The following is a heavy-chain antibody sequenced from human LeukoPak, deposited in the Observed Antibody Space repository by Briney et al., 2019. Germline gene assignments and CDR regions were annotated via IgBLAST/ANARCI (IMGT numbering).Heavy chain of an antibody. J-gene: IGHJ6*02. V-gene: IGHV1-46*01. CDR1: GYTFTSYY. D-gene: IGHD2-15*01. CDR2: FNPSENST. CDR3: AGDRNTPPAVVVAATLGNYYYGMDV. Sequence: GASVKVSCKASGYTFTSYYMHWVRQAPGQGLEWMGTFNPSENSTSYAQKFQGRVTITADKSTSTAYMELSSLRSEDTAVYYCAGDRNTPPAVVVAATLGNYYYGMDVWGQGTTVTVSS.